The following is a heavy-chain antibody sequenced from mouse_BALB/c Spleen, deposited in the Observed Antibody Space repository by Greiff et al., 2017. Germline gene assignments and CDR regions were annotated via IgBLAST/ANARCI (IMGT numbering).Heavy chain of an antibody. CDR2: ISYDGSN. D-gene: IGHD2-1*01. CDR1: GYSITSGYY. CDR3: ARGQLLDY. J-gene: IGHJ2*01. V-gene: IGHV3-6*02. Sequence: DVHLVESGPGLVKPSQSLSLTCSVTGYSITSGYYWNWIRQFPGNKLEWMGYISYDGSNNYNPSLKNRISITRDTSKNQFFLKLNSVTTEDTATYYCARGQLLDYWGQGTTLTVSS.